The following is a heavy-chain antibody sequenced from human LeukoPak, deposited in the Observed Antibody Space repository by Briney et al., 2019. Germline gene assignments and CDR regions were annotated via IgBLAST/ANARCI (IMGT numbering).Heavy chain of an antibody. CDR1: GFTFSSYS. CDR2: ISSSSSYI. CDR3: ASTATAMVYFDY. V-gene: IGHV3-21*01. J-gene: IGHJ4*02. Sequence: GGSLRLSCAASGFTFSSYSMNWVRQAPGKGLEWVSSISSSSSYIYYADSVKGRFTISRDNAKNSLHLQMNSLRAEDTAVYYCASTATAMVYFDYWGQGTLVTVSS. D-gene: IGHD5-18*01.